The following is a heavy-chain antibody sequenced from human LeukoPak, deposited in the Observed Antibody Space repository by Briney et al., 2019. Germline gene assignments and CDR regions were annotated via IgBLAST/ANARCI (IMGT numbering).Heavy chain of an antibody. V-gene: IGHV1-2*02. CDR1: GYTFTGYY. CDR3: ARAPDFWSGYYTGRAFDI. Sequence: ASVKVSCKASGYTFTGYYMHWVRQAPGQGLEWMGWINPNSGGTNYAQKFQRRVTMTRDTSISTAYMELSRLRSDDTAVYYCARAPDFWSGYYTGRAFDIWGQGTMVTVSS. J-gene: IGHJ3*02. D-gene: IGHD3-3*01. CDR2: INPNSGGT.